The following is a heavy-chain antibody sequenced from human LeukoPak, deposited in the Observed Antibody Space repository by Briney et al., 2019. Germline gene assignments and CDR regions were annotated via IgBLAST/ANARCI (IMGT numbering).Heavy chain of an antibody. CDR3: ARVDPPIDS. Sequence: PGGSLRLSCAASGFTVSSTYMSWVRQAPGKGLDWVSVIYSGGSTYYADSVKGRFTISRDNSKNTVYLQMNSLTAEDTAVYYCARVDPPIDSWGQGTLVTVSS. CDR2: IYSGGST. CDR1: GFTVSSTY. J-gene: IGHJ4*02. V-gene: IGHV3-66*01.